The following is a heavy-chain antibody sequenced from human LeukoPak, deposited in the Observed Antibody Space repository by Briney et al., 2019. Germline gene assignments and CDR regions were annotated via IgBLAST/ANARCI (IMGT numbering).Heavy chain of an antibody. D-gene: IGHD3-9*01. CDR2: ISSSSSYI. V-gene: IGHV3-21*01. Sequence: PGGSLRLSCAASGFTFSSYSMNWVRQAPGKGLEWVSSISSSSSYIYYADSVKGRFTISRDNAKNSLYLQMNSLRTEDTAVYYCARDRVTVGLRYFDWFDPWGQGTLVTVSS. CDR1: GFTFSSYS. CDR3: ARDRVTVGLRYFDWFDP. J-gene: IGHJ5*02.